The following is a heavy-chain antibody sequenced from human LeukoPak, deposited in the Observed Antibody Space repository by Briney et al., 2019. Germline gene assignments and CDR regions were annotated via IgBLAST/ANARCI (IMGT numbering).Heavy chain of an antibody. Sequence: SQTLSLTCTVSGGSISSGDYYWSWIRQPPGKGLEWIGYIYYSGSTYYNPSLKSRVTISVDTSKNQFSPKLSSVTAADTAVYYCARAGGTTYYFDYWGQGTLVTVSS. V-gene: IGHV4-30-4*08. J-gene: IGHJ4*02. CDR3: ARAGGTTYYFDY. CDR1: GGSISSGDYY. D-gene: IGHD2/OR15-2a*01. CDR2: IYYSGST.